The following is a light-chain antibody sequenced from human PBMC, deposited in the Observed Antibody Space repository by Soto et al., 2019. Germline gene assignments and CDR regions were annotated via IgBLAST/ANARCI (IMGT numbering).Light chain of an antibody. CDR1: SSDVGSYNL. V-gene: IGLV2-23*02. CDR3: CSYAGSSTPYV. Sequence: SVLTQPASVSGSPGQSITISCTGTSSDVGSYNLVSWYQQHPGKAPKLMIYEVSKRPSGVSNRFSGSKSGNTASLTISGLQAEGEADYYCCSYAGSSTPYVSGTGTKVTVL. J-gene: IGLJ1*01. CDR2: EVS.